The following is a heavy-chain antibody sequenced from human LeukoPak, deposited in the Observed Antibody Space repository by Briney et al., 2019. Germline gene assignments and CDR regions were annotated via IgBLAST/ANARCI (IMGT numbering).Heavy chain of an antibody. Sequence: SETLSLTCTVSGGSISSYYWSWIRQPPGKGLEWIGYIYYSGSTNYNPSLKSRVTISVDTSKNQFSLKLSSVTAADTAVYYCARVYVQGLQYYYYYIDVWGKGTTVTVSS. J-gene: IGHJ6*03. CDR1: GGSISSYY. D-gene: IGHD3-16*01. CDR3: ARVYVQGLQYYYYYIDV. CDR2: IYYSGST. V-gene: IGHV4-59*01.